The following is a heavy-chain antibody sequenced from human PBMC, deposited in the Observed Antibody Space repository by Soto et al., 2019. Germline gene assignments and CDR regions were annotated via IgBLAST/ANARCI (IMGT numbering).Heavy chain of an antibody. V-gene: IGHV3-15*01. CDR3: TTDGYCSGGSCLDAFDI. CDR2: IKSKTDGGTT. Sequence: GGSLRLSCAASGFTFSNAWMSWVRQAPGKGLEWVGRIKSKTDGGTTDYAVPVKGRFTISRDDSKNTLYLQMNSLKTEDTAVYYCTTDGYCSGGSCLDAFDIWGQGTMVTVSS. D-gene: IGHD2-15*01. CDR1: GFTFSNAW. J-gene: IGHJ3*02.